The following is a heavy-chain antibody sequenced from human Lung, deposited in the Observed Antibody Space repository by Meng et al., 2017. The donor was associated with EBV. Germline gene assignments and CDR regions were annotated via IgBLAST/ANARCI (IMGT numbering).Heavy chain of an antibody. CDR3: ARFRDKLGFHNWFDP. CDR2: ISGFNGDR. D-gene: IGHD1-26*01. CDR1: GYTFSNYG. J-gene: IGHJ5*02. V-gene: IGHV1-18*01. Sequence: QVQLVQSGTEVKKPGXSVKVSCKTSGYTFSNYGITWVRQAPGQGTEWMGWISGFNGDRNYAQKFRARVTMTTDTSTSTAYMELRSLRSDDTALYYCARFRDKLGFHNWFDPWGQGTLVTVSS.